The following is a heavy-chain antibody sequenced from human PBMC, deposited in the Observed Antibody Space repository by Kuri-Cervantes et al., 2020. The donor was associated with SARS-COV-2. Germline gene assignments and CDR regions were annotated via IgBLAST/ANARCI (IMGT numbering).Heavy chain of an antibody. Sequence: GESLKISCGATGFTVTSSYMSWVRQAPGKGLEWVSTIFAGGSTYYGDSVTGRFTISRHNSNNTLFLQMSSLRPEDTGVYYCARVRIYPHFMDVWGKGTTVTVSS. V-gene: IGHV3-53*04. CDR1: GFTVTSSY. J-gene: IGHJ6*03. CDR2: IFAGGST. CDR3: ARVRIYPHFMDV. D-gene: IGHD3-3*02.